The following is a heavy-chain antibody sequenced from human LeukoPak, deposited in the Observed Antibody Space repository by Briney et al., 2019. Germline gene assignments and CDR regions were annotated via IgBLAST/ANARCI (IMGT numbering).Heavy chain of an antibody. CDR1: GGSISSDQYY. Sequence: SETLSLTCTVSGGSISSDQYYWSWIRQQPGKGLEWIGYIYYSGSTYYNPSLKTRVTISLDTSENQFSLNLRSVTAADTAVYYCASLGQTSGWLDYWGQGTLVTVSS. J-gene: IGHJ4*02. D-gene: IGHD6-19*01. CDR2: IYYSGST. CDR3: ASLGQTSGWLDY. V-gene: IGHV4-31*03.